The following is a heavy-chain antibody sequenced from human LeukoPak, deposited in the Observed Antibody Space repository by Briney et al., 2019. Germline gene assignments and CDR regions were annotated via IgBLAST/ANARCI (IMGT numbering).Heavy chain of an antibody. V-gene: IGHV3-48*01. CDR2: ISSSSTI. Sequence: PGGSLRLSCAASGFTFSSHGMSWVGQAPGKGLEWVSYISSSSTIYYADSVKGRFTISRDNAMNSLYLQMNSLRAEDTAVCYCARRHVTGPARHFDYWGQGTLVTVSS. D-gene: IGHD2-2*01. CDR1: GFTFSSHG. CDR3: ARRHVTGPARHFDY. J-gene: IGHJ4*02.